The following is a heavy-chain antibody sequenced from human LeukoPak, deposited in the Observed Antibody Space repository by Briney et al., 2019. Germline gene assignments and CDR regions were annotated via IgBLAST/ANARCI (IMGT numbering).Heavy chain of an antibody. J-gene: IGHJ3*02. D-gene: IGHD6-25*01. CDR2: IDTAGYT. CDR3: ARVLTVRSGGYDAFDI. Sequence: GRSLRLSCAASGFTFSSYDMHWVRQATGKGLEWVSAIDTAGYTYYPGCGTGRFTISRENAKNSLYLQMNTLRAGDTAVYYCARVLTVRSGGYDAFDIWGQGTMVTVSS. CDR1: GFTFSSYD. V-gene: IGHV3-13*01.